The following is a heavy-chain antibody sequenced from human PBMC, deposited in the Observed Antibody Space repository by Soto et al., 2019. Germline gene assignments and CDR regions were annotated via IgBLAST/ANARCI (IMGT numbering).Heavy chain of an antibody. V-gene: IGHV4-30-4*01. J-gene: IGHJ4*02. Sequence: PSETLSLTCTVSGGSVSYGDYYWSWIRQPPGKGLEWLGYIYYSGSIYYNPSLKSRATISADTSKNQFSLRLSSVTAADTAVYLCARGERGRHYYFGYWGQGTLVTVAS. D-gene: IGHD3-16*01. CDR1: GGSVSYGDYY. CDR2: IYYSGSI. CDR3: ARGERGRHYYFGY.